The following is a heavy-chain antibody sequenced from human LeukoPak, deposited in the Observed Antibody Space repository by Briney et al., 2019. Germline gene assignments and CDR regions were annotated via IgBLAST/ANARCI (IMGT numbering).Heavy chain of an antibody. CDR3: ARDSSGWYPVVY. D-gene: IGHD6-19*01. J-gene: IGHJ4*02. V-gene: IGHV3-21*01. CDR1: GFTLSSYS. CDR2: ISSSSSYI. Sequence: PGGSLRLSCVASGFTLSSYSMNWVRQAPGKGLEWVSSISSSSSYIYYADSVKGRFTISRDNAKNSLYLQMNSLRAEDTAVYYCARDSSGWYPVVYWGQGTLVTVSS.